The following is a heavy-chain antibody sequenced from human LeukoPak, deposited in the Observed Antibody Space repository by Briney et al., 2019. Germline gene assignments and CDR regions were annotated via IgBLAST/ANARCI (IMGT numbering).Heavy chain of an antibody. CDR3: ARFGARGKDYFDY. CDR2: TYYRSKWYN. J-gene: IGHJ4*02. V-gene: IGHV6-1*01. D-gene: IGHD1-26*01. CDR1: GDSVSSNSAA. Sequence: SQTLSLTCAISGDSVSSNSAAWTWIRQSPSRGLEWPGRTYYRSKWYNDYAVSVKSRITINPDTSKNQFSLQLNSVTPEDTAVYYCARFGARGKDYFDYWGQGTLVTVSS.